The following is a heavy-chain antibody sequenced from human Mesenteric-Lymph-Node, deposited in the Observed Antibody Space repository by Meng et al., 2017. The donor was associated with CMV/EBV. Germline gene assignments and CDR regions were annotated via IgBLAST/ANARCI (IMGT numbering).Heavy chain of an antibody. Sequence: GGSLRLSCAASGFTFSTYGMHWVRQAPGKGLEWVAFIHHDGSNKYYTDSVKGQFTISRDNSKNTLYLQMNSLRAEDTAVYYCARSITEAIKPFYYYYGMDVWGQGTTVTVSS. D-gene: IGHD3-16*01. V-gene: IGHV3-30*02. CDR3: ARSITEAIKPFYYYYGMDV. CDR2: IHHDGSNK. J-gene: IGHJ6*02. CDR1: GFTFSTYG.